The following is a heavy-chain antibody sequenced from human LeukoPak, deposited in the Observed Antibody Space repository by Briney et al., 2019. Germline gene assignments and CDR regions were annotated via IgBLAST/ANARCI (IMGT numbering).Heavy chain of an antibody. CDR1: SGSVNSYY. J-gene: IGHJ5*02. V-gene: IGHV4-59*02. CDR2: IYYSGST. CDR3: ARGRGDCSGGSCYSAVDWFDP. D-gene: IGHD2-15*01. Sequence: SETLSLTCTVSSGSVNSYYWSWIRQPPGKGLEWIGYIYYSGSTNYNPSLKSRVTISVDTSKNQFSLKLSSVTAADTAVYYCARGRGDCSGGSCYSAVDWFDPWGQGTLVTVSS.